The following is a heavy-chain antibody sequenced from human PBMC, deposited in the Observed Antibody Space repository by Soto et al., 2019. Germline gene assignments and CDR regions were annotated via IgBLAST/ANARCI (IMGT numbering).Heavy chain of an antibody. J-gene: IGHJ4*02. CDR2: IYYDESTK. D-gene: IGHD3-3*01. V-gene: IGHV3-33*01. CDR3: GPEAFGVGLFDH. CDR1: GFTFSTYA. Sequence: QVQLVESGGGVVQPGRSLRLSCAASGFTFSTYAMHWVRQAPGKGLEWVAVIYYDESTKNYADSVKGRFTISRDNSKKTLHLQKTSLRVEDTAVYYCGPEAFGVGLFDHWGQGTLVTVSS.